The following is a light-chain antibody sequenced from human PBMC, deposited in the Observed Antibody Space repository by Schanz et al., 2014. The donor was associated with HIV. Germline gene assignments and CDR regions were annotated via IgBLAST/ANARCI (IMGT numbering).Light chain of an antibody. CDR3: QQYGSSWT. J-gene: IGKJ1*01. CDR2: GAS. Sequence: EIVMTQSPATLSVSLGERATLSCRASQSVSSSLAWYQQKPGQAPRLLIYGASSRATGIPDRFSGSGSGTDFTLTISRLEPEDFAVYYCQQYGSSWTFGQGTKVEIK. CDR1: QSVSSS. V-gene: IGKV3-20*01.